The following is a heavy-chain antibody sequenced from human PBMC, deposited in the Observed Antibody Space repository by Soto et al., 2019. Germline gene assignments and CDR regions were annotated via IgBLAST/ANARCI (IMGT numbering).Heavy chain of an antibody. CDR1: EFTFSSYA. V-gene: IGHV3-30-3*01. CDR2: ISYDGSNK. CDR3: ARARFVAAFDY. D-gene: IGHD6-19*01. J-gene: IGHJ4*02. Sequence: QTRGSLRLSCASSEFTFSSYAMHWVRQAPGKGLEWVAVISYDGSNKYYADSVRGRFTISRDNSKNTLYLQMNSLRAEDTAVYYCARARFVAAFDYWGQGTMVTVSS.